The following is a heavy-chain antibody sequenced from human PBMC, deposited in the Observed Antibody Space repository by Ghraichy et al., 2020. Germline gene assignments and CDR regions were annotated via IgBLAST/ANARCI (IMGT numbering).Heavy chain of an antibody. V-gene: IGHV3-30*04. Sequence: GGSLRLSCAASGFHFNSSSTHWVRQAPGKGLEWVGMISHDGRIHYSADSVQGRFTISRSSSEKNLSLQMNSLGIDDTAVYYCARDSLRIVRYYLDDWGPGILLTVSS. D-gene: IGHD2-21*01. CDR2: ISHDGRIH. CDR3: ARDSLRIVRYYLDD. CDR1: GFHFNSSS. J-gene: IGHJ4*02.